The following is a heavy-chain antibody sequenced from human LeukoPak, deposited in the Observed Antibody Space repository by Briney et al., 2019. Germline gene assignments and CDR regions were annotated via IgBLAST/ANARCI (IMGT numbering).Heavy chain of an antibody. V-gene: IGHV4-59*08. D-gene: IGHD5-12*01. CDR2: IYYSGST. CDR1: DGSISSYY. Sequence: SETLSLTCTDSDGSISSYYWSWIRQPPGKGLEWIGYIYYSGSTNYNPSLKSRVTISVDTSKNQFSLKLSSVTAADTAVYYCARQKWRHDAFDIWGQGTMVTVSS. J-gene: IGHJ3*02. CDR3: ARQKWRHDAFDI.